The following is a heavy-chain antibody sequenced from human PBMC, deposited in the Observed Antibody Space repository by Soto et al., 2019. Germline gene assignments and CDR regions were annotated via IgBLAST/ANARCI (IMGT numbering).Heavy chain of an antibody. J-gene: IGHJ5*02. Sequence: SETLSLTCTVSGGSISSSSYYWGWIRQPPGKGLEWIGSIYYSGSTYYNPSLKSRVTISVDTSKNQFSLKLSSVTAADTAVYYCARQGGAAATNWFDPWGQGTLVTVSS. CDR3: ARQGGAAATNWFDP. V-gene: IGHV4-39*01. D-gene: IGHD6-13*01. CDR2: IYYSGST. CDR1: GGSISSSSYY.